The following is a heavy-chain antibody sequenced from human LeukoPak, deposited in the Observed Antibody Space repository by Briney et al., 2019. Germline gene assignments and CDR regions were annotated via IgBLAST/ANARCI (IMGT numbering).Heavy chain of an antibody. CDR3: TSRWEVVTAVDS. CDR1: GFTFSGSA. D-gene: IGHD2-21*02. CDR2: NRSKANSYAT. V-gene: IGHV3-73*01. J-gene: IGHJ4*02. Sequence: GGSLRLSCAASGFTFSGSAMHWVRQASGKGLEWVGRNRSKANSYATAYAASVKGRFTISRDDSRNTAYLQMNSLKIEDTAVYYCTSRWEVVTAVDSWGQGTLVTVSS.